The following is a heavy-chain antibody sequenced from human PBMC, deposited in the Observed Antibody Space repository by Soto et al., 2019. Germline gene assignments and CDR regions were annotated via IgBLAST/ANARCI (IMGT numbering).Heavy chain of an antibody. CDR1: GFSLSTRGVG. J-gene: IGHJ3*02. D-gene: IGHD6-19*01. CDR2: IYWDDDK. V-gene: IGHV2-5*02. Sequence: QITLKESGPTLVKPTQTLTLTCTFSGFSLSTRGVGVGWIRQPPGKALEWLALIYWDDDKRYSPSLKSRLTITKDTSKNQVVLTMTNMDPVDTATYYCAHSHIAVDFAAFDIWGQGTMVTXSS. CDR3: AHSHIAVDFAAFDI.